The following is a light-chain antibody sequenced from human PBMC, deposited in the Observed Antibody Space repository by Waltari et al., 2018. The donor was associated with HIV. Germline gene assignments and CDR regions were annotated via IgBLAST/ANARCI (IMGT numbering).Light chain of an antibody. V-gene: IGLV2-23*01. Sequence: QSALTQPASVSGSPGQSITISCTGTSNDVGNYNLGSWYQQHPGTAPKLMIYEASKRPSGVSKRFSGSKSGNTASLTISGLQAEDEADYYCCSYAGSSTWVFGGGTKLTVL. CDR1: SNDVGNYNL. CDR3: CSYAGSSTWV. J-gene: IGLJ3*02. CDR2: EAS.